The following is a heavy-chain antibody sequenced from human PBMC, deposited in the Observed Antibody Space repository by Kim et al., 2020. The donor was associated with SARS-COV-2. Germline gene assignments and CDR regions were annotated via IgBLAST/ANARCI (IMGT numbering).Heavy chain of an antibody. CDR3: ATGYRSNDYGDYEESD. CDR1: GYTFTSYD. CDR2: MNPNSGNT. D-gene: IGHD4-17*01. Sequence: ASVKVSCKASGYTFTSYDINWVRQATGQGLEWMGWMNPNSGNTGYAQKFQGRVTMTRNTSISTAYMELSSLRSEDTAVYYCATGYRSNDYGDYEESDWGQGTLVTVSS. V-gene: IGHV1-8*01. J-gene: IGHJ4*02.